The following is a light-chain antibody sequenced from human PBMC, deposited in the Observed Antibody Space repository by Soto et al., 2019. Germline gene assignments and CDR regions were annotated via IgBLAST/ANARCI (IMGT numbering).Light chain of an antibody. CDR2: GAS. CDR1: QSVNDN. V-gene: IGKV3-15*01. Sequence: EIVMTQSPATLSVSPGERASLSCRASQSVNDNLAWYQQKPGQAPRLLIYGASTRATGIPARFSGSGSGTDFTLTISSLQSEDFAVYYCQQYNNWPPTWTFGQGIKVEIK. J-gene: IGKJ1*01. CDR3: QQYNNWPPTWT.